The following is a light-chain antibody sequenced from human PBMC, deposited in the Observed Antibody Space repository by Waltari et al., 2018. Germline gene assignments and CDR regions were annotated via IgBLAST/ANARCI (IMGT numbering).Light chain of an antibody. J-gene: IGLJ1*01. CDR3: SSYTSSSTYV. CDR1: SSDVGAYNY. CDR2: DVS. Sequence: QSALTQPASVSGSPGQSITLSCTGTSSDVGAYNYVSWYQQHPGKAPKLMIYDVSNRPSGVSNRFSGSKSGNTASLTISGLQAEDEADYYCSSYTSSSTYVFGTETKVTVL. V-gene: IGLV2-14*01.